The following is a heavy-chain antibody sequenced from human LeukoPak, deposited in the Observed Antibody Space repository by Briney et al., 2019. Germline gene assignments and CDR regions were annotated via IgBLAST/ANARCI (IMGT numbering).Heavy chain of an antibody. CDR2: IKTKTDGGTI. CDR3: TTDPYDKYYFNY. J-gene: IGHJ4*02. D-gene: IGHD3-16*01. V-gene: IGHV3-15*01. Sequence: PGGSLRLSCAASGFTFNNAWMNWVRQAPGKGLEWVSRIKTKTDGGTIDYAAPVKGRFTISRDDSKNALYLQMNSLKTEDTAVYFCTTDPYDKYYFNYWGQGTLLTVSS. CDR1: GFTFNNAW.